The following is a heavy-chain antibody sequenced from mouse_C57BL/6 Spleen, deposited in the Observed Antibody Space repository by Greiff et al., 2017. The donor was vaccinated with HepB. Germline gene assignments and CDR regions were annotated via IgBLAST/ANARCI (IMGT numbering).Heavy chain of an antibody. J-gene: IGHJ4*01. CDR1: GYTFTSYD. Sequence: QVQLKESGPELVKPGASVKLSCKASGYTFTSYDINWVKQRPGQGLEWIGWIYPRDGSTKYNEKFKGKATLTVDTSSSTAYMELHSLASEDSAVYFCARRPRVAMDYWGQGTSVTVSS. CDR3: ARRPRVAMDY. V-gene: IGHV1-85*01. CDR2: IYPRDGST.